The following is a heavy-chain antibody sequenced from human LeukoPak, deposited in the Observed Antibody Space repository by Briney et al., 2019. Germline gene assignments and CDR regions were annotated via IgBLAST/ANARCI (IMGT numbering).Heavy chain of an antibody. CDR2: IYWDDDK. CDR1: GISLSTSGVG. V-gene: IGHV2-5*02. J-gene: IGHJ4*02. Sequence: SGPTLVKPTETLTLTCTCFGISLSTSGVGVGWIRQPPGTALEWLALIYWDDDKRYSPSLKSRLTITKDTSRNQVVLTLTNMDLVDTATYYCTQSRSIWIPPDYWGQGTLVTVSS. D-gene: IGHD5-18*01. CDR3: TQSRSIWIPPDY.